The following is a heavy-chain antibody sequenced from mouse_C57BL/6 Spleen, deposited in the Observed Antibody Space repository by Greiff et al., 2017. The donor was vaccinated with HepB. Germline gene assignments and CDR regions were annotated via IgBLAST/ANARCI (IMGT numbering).Heavy chain of an antibody. CDR3: ARVGGWLLGMDY. V-gene: IGHV1-50*01. Sequence: QVQLQQPGAELVKPGASVKLSCKASGYTFTSYWMQWVKQRPGQGLEWIGEIDPSDSYTNYNQKFKGKATLTVDTSSSTAYMQLSSLTSEDSAVYYCARVGGWLLGMDYWGQGTSVTVSS. D-gene: IGHD2-3*01. CDR1: GYTFTSYW. J-gene: IGHJ4*01. CDR2: IDPSDSYT.